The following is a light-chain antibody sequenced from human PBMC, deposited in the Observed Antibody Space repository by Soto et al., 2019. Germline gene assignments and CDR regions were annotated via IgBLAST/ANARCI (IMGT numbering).Light chain of an antibody. CDR3: QEYGSSLTWT. CDR1: QSVTSNY. Sequence: EVVLTQSPGTVSLSPGERATLSCRASQSVTSNYLAWYQQKPGQAPRLLIYAASSRATGIPDRFSGSGSGTGFSLTIRRPEPEDCAVYYCQEYGSSLTWTFGQGTKVEIK. CDR2: AAS. V-gene: IGKV3-20*01. J-gene: IGKJ1*01.